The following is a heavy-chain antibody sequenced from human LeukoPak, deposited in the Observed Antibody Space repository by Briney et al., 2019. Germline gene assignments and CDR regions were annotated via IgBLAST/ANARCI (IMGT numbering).Heavy chain of an antibody. D-gene: IGHD3-16*01. CDR1: GYSFADYH. CDR3: GRDRFTWGSHHFPEH. CDR2: INPRGGST. V-gene: IGHV1-46*01. Sequence: GASVKVSCKASGYSFADYHIHWVRQAPGQGLEWMGIINPRGGSTTYAQKFQGRVTVTRDSSANTVSMEVNSLRSDDTAMYYCGRDRFTWGSHHFPEHWGQGTLVTVSS. J-gene: IGHJ1*01.